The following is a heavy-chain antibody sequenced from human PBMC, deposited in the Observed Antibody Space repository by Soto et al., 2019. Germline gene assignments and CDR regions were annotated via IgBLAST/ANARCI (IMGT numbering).Heavy chain of an antibody. CDR1: GGSISSGGYS. J-gene: IGHJ5*02. CDR3: ARAHLSYDFWSGYYRNGIWFDP. V-gene: IGHV4-30-2*01. CDR2: IYHSGST. Sequence: PSETLSLTCAVSGGSISSGGYSWSWIRQPPGKGLEWIGYIYHSGSTYYNPSLKSRVTISVDTSKNQFSLKLSSVTAADTAVYYCARAHLSYDFWSGYYRNGIWFDPWGQGTLVTVSS. D-gene: IGHD3-3*01.